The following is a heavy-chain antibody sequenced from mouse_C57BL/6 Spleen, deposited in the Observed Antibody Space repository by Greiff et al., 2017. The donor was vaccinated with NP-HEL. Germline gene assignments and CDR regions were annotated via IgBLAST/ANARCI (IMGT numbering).Heavy chain of an antibody. Sequence: EVQGVESGGDLVKPGGSLKLSCAASGFTFSSYGMSWVRQTPDKRLEWVATISSGGSYTYYPDSVKGRFTISRDNAKNTLYLQMSSLKSEDTAIYYCARDGGGYDCWGQGTTLTVSS. CDR2: ISSGGSYT. J-gene: IGHJ2*01. V-gene: IGHV5-6*01. CDR1: GFTFSSYG. D-gene: IGHD3-1*01. CDR3: ARDGGGYDC.